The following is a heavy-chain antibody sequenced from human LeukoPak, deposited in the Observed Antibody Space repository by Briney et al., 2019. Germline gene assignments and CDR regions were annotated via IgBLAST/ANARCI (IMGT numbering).Heavy chain of an antibody. V-gene: IGHV4-59*01. CDR1: GGSISSYY. J-gene: IGHJ3*02. CDR3: ARAGTTGGAVDI. Sequence: SETLSLTCTVSGGSISSYYWSWIRQPPGKGLEWIGYIYYSGSTNYNPSLKSRVTISVDTSKNQFSLKLSSVTAADTAVYYCARAGTTGGAVDIWGQGTMVTVSS. CDR2: IYYSGST. D-gene: IGHD4-17*01.